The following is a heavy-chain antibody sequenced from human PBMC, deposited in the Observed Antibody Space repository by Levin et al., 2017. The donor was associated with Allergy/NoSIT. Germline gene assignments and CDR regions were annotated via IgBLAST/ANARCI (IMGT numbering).Heavy chain of an antibody. V-gene: IGHV3-9*01. CDR2: ISWNSGSI. D-gene: IGHD1-26*01. Sequence: LSLTCAASGFTFDDYAMHWVRQAPGKGLEWVSGISWNSGSIGYADSVKGRFTISRDNAKNSLYLQMNSLRAEDTALYYCAKDSWELLSYGMDVWGQGTTVTVSS. CDR1: GFTFDDYA. CDR3: AKDSWELLSYGMDV. J-gene: IGHJ6*02.